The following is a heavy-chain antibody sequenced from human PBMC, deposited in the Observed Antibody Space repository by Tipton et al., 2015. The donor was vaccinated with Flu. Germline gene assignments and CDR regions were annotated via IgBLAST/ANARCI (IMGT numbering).Heavy chain of an antibody. J-gene: IGHJ6*02. V-gene: IGHV4-4*07. D-gene: IGHD3-10*01. CDR2: IYTSGST. CDR1: GGSLSSYY. CDR3: ARDDGDYGSESYHYYYGMDV. Sequence: TLSLTCTVSGGSLSSYYWSWIRQPAGKGLGWIGRIYTSGSTNYNPSLKSRLTMSVDTSKNQFSLKLSSVTAADTAVYYCARDDGDYGSESYHYYYGMDVWGQGTTVTVSS.